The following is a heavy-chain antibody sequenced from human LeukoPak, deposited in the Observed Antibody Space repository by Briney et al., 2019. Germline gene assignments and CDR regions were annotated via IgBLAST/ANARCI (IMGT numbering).Heavy chain of an antibody. J-gene: IGHJ4*02. D-gene: IGHD6-6*01. V-gene: IGHV4-61*08. CDR1: GDSASSGGHS. Sequence: SETLSLTCSVSGDSASSGGHSWSWIRQPPGKGLEWIGYIYYSGSTNYNPSLKSRVTISVDTSKNQFSLKLSSVTAADTAVYYCARAWGSSSPFDYWGQGTLVTVSS. CDR3: ARAWGSSSPFDY. CDR2: IYYSGST.